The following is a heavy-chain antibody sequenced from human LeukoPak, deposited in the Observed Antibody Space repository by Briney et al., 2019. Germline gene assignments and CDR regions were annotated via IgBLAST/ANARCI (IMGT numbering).Heavy chain of an antibody. V-gene: IGHV3-20*04. CDR1: GFTFDDYG. J-gene: IGHJ6*03. D-gene: IGHD6-6*01. CDR3: ARTPEAARDYYYFYCYMDV. CDR2: INWNGGST. Sequence: GGSLRLSCAASGFTFDDYGMSWVRQAPGKGLEWVSGINWNGGSTGYADSVKGRFTISRDNTKNSLYLQMNSLRAEDTALYYCARTPEAARDYYYFYCYMDVWGKGTTVTVSS.